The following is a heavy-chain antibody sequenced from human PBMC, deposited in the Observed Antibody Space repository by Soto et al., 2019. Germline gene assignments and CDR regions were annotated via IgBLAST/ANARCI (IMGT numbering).Heavy chain of an antibody. CDR2: ISGSGGST. CDR1: GFTFSSYD. CDR3: AKEDDAWTNGHFYI. D-gene: IGHD2-8*01. Sequence: EGQLLESGGGLVQPGGSLRLSCAASGFTFSSYDMSWVRQAPGKGLEWVSAISGSGGSTYYADSVKGRFTISRDNSKNTLCVKMHSLRAEDTDIYYCAKEDDAWTNGHFYIWGQGTMVTVSS. V-gene: IGHV3-23*01. J-gene: IGHJ3*02.